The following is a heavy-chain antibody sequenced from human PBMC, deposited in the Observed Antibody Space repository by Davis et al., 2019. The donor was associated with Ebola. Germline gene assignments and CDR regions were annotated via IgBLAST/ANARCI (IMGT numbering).Heavy chain of an antibody. CDR2: ISSSSSTI. V-gene: IGHV3-48*04. Sequence: GGSLRLSCAASGFTFSSYSMNWVRQAPGKGLEWVSYISSSSSTIYYADSVKGRFTISRDNAKNSLYLQMNSLRAEDTAVYYCARVREYGMDVWGKGTTVTVSS. CDR3: ARVREYGMDV. CDR1: GFTFSSYS. J-gene: IGHJ6*04. D-gene: IGHD1-26*01.